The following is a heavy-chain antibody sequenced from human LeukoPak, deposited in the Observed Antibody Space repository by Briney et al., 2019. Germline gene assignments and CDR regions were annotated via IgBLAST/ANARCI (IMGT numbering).Heavy chain of an antibody. V-gene: IGHV3-48*01. CDR2: ISNSITTV. D-gene: IGHD2-2*01. J-gene: IGHJ4*02. CDR1: GFTFSTYA. Sequence: GGSLRLSCAASGFTFSTYAMNWVRQGPGGGLEWLSYISNSITTVYYADSVKGRFTISRDNAKNSLYLQMNSLRPEDTAVYYCARDVTDQPLDSWGQGTLVTVSS. CDR3: ARDVTDQPLDS.